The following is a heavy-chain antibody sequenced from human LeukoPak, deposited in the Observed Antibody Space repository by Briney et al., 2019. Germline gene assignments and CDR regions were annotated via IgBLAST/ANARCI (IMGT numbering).Heavy chain of an antibody. Sequence: PGGSLRFACAASGFTSNYMSWVRQAPGKGLEWISLIYTDGTTTFYADSVKGRFTLSRDNSKNTFYLQMNGLRPEDTAVYYCASDGYNYFEFWGQGTLVIVSS. CDR1: GFTSNY. J-gene: IGHJ4*02. CDR2: IYTDGTT. D-gene: IGHD5-24*01. V-gene: IGHV3-53*01. CDR3: ASDGYNYFEF.